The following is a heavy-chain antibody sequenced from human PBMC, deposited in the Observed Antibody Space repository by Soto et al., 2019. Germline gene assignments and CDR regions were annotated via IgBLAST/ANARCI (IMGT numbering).Heavy chain of an antibody. CDR1: GGSISNNNYF. CDR3: AREVNVPADADAFDI. V-gene: IGHV4-31*03. CDR2: IHYRGSA. Sequence: QVQLQESGPGLVKPSQTLSLTCTVSGGSISNNNYFWSWIRQHPGKGLEWIGYIHYRGSAYYNPFRSGRVNILVDTTKNQFSMKLSSVTAADTAMYYCAREVNVPADADAFDIWGQGTMVTVSS. J-gene: IGHJ3*02. D-gene: IGHD2-2*01.